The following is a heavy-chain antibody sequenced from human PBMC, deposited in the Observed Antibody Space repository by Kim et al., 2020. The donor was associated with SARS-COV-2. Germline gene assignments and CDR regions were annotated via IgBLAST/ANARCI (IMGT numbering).Heavy chain of an antibody. CDR1: GFTFSSYA. CDR2: ISGYGGDT. Sequence: GGSLRLSCAGSGFTFSSYAINWVRQAPGKGLEWVSRISGYGGDTHYADSVRGRFTISRDNSKNTVYLQMTSLRGEDTALYYCAKEGWGSYYNTFAHWGQGVLVTVSS. CDR3: AKEGWGSYYNTFAH. D-gene: IGHD1-26*01. V-gene: IGHV3-23*01. J-gene: IGHJ4*02.